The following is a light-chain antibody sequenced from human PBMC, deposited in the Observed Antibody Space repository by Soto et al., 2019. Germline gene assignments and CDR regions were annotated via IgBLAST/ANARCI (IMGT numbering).Light chain of an antibody. CDR2: GAS. V-gene: IGKV3-20*01. CDR3: QQYGSSPMYT. J-gene: IGKJ2*01. CDR1: QSVDSDY. Sequence: EIVLTQSPGILSLSPGERATLSCRASQSVDSDYLAWYQQKPGQAPRLFISGASSRATGIPDRFSGSGSGTDFTLTISRLEPEDFAVYYCQQYGSSPMYTFGQGTKLEIK.